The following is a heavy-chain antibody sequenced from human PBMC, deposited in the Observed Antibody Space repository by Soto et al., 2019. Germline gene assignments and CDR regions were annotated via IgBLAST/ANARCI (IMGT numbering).Heavy chain of an antibody. CDR3: VRHATDRHGNAEDWYFDL. Sequence: QVQLQESGPGLVRPSETLSLTCTVSAASISSYYWTWIRQPPGKGLEWIGHMYNSEDTKYNPSLKSRVTMSVDTSKNQSSLRLRSVTAADTAIYYCVRHATDRHGNAEDWYFDLWGRGTLVTVSS. D-gene: IGHD2-15*01. J-gene: IGHJ2*01. CDR1: AASISSYY. V-gene: IGHV4-59*08. CDR2: MYNSEDT.